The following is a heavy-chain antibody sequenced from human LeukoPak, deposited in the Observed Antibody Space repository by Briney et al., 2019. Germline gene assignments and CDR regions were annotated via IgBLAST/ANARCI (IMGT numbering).Heavy chain of an antibody. Sequence: GGSLRLSCVASGLMFNKYGMSWVRQAPGKGLEWVSVISGGGGRTYYGDSVKGRFTISRDNSKNTLFLQMNSLRAEDTAVYYCAKNLYCGGGSCYPSALGMDVWGQGTTVTVSS. J-gene: IGHJ6*02. CDR2: ISGGGGRT. V-gene: IGHV3-23*01. CDR3: AKNLYCGGGSCYPSALGMDV. CDR1: GLMFNKYG. D-gene: IGHD2-15*01.